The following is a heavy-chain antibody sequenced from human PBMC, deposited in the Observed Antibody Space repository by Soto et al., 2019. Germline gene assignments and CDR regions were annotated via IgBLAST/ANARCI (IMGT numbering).Heavy chain of an antibody. V-gene: IGHV1-8*01. CDR2: MNPNSGNT. J-gene: IGHJ4*02. Sequence: QVQLVQSGAEVKKPGASVKVSCKDSAYAFISYDINWVRQATGQGLEWMGWMNPNSGNTGYAEKFQGRVTMTRNTSISTAYMQLSSLRSEDTAVYYCARSTNDSGYRHWGQGTLVTVSS. D-gene: IGHD4-17*01. CDR3: ARSTNDSGYRH. CDR1: AYAFISYD.